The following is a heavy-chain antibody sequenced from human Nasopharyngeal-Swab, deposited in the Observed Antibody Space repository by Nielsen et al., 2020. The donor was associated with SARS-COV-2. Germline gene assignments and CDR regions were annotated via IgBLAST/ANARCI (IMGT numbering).Heavy chain of an antibody. CDR2: ISWNSGSI. CDR1: GFTFDDYA. CDR3: ARDLRDYGDYGYYYYYMDV. Sequence: GGSLRLSCAASGFTFDDYAMHWVRQAPGKGLEWVSGISWNSGSIGYADSVKGRFTISRDNAKNSLYLQMNSLRAEDTAVYYCARDLRDYGDYGYYYYYMDVWGKGTTVTVSS. D-gene: IGHD4-17*01. V-gene: IGHV3-9*01. J-gene: IGHJ6*03.